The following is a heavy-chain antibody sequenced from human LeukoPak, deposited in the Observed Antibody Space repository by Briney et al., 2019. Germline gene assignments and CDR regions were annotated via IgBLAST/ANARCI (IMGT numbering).Heavy chain of an antibody. CDR1: GYSFTSYW. CDR2: IYPGDSDT. V-gene: IGHV5-51*01. D-gene: IGHD5-18*01. J-gene: IGHJ6*02. CDR3: ARSDVDTAMSNYYYCGMDV. Sequence: GESLKISCKGSGYSFTSYWIGWVRQMPGKGLEWMGIIYPGDSDTRYSPSFQGQVTISADKSISTAYLQWSSLKASDTAMYYCARSDVDTAMSNYYYCGMDVWGQGTTVTVSS.